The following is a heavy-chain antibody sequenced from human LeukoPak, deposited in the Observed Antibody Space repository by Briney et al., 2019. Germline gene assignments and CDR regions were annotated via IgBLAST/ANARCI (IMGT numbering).Heavy chain of an antibody. J-gene: IGHJ3*02. Sequence: KPSETLSLTCTVSGGSIRSSYWSWIRQSRGKGLEWIGYIHYTEGGNYNPSLKSRVTISLDTSRNQFSLKLTSVTAADTAVYYCARDYYDSGGFHRTFDIWGQGTMVTVSS. CDR2: IHYTEGG. CDR1: GGSIRSSY. CDR3: ARDYYDSGGFHRTFDI. V-gene: IGHV4-59*01. D-gene: IGHD3-22*01.